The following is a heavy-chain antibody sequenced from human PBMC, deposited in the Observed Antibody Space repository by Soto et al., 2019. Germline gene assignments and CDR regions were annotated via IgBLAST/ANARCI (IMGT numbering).Heavy chain of an antibody. CDR2: IKSKTDGGTT. J-gene: IGHJ6*02. V-gene: IGHV3-15*01. CDR3: TTAGVYDSSGPRRGPDKITLVSDYYGMDV. CDR1: GFTFSNAW. D-gene: IGHD3-22*01. Sequence: KTGGSLRLSCAASGFTFSNAWMSWVRQAPGKGLEWVGRIKSKTDGGTTDYAAPVKGRFTISRDDSKNTLYLQMNSLKTEDTAVYYCTTAGVYDSSGPRRGPDKITLVSDYYGMDVWGQGTTVTVSS.